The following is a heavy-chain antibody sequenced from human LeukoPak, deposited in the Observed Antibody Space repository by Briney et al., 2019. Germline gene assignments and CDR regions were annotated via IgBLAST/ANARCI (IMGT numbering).Heavy chain of an antibody. CDR1: GFTFSHYW. V-gene: IGHV3-7*01. Sequence: GGSLRLSCAASGFTFSHYWMSWLRQAPGKALEGVANIKQDGSEKWYIDSVKGRFTISRDNAKNSLYLQMNSLRAEDTAVYYCATSGESSGNDWGQGTLVSVSS. CDR3: ATSGESSGND. J-gene: IGHJ4*02. CDR2: IKQDGSEK. D-gene: IGHD3-22*01.